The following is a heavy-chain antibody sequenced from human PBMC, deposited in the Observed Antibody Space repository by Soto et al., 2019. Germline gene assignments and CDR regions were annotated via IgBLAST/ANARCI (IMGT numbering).Heavy chain of an antibody. Sequence: QVQLVESGAEVKKPGASVKVSCKASGYTFTGYYMHWVRQAPGQGLEWMGWINPTSGGTNYAQKFQGWVTMTRDTSISTAYMELSRLRSDDTAVYYCARERAAATFWFDPWGQGTLVTVSS. CDR3: ARERAAATFWFDP. CDR1: GYTFTGYY. CDR2: INPTSGGT. D-gene: IGHD6-13*01. J-gene: IGHJ5*02. V-gene: IGHV1-2*04.